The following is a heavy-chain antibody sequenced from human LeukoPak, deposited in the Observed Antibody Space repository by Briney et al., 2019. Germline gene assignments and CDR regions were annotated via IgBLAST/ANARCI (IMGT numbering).Heavy chain of an antibody. CDR1: GGSISSYY. Sequence: PSETLSLTCTVSGGSISSYYWSWIRQPPGKGLEWIGYIYTSGSTNYNPSLKSRVTISVDTSKYQFSLKLSSVTAADTAVYYCANAGYSSSWDAFDIWGQGTMVTVSS. J-gene: IGHJ3*02. D-gene: IGHD6-13*01. V-gene: IGHV4-4*09. CDR2: IYTSGST. CDR3: ANAGYSSSWDAFDI.